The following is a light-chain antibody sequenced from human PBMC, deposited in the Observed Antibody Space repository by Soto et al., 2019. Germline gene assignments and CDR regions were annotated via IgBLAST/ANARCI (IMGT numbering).Light chain of an antibody. J-gene: IGKJ2*01. CDR1: QSVLYSPNNKNY. CDR2: WAS. Sequence: DIVMTQSPDSLAVSLGERATINCKSSQSVLYSPNNKNYLAWYQQKPGQPPKLLIYWASTRESGVPDPFSGSGSATDFTLTISSLQAEDGAVYYCQQYYSTPHTFGQGTKLEIK. CDR3: QQYYSTPHT. V-gene: IGKV4-1*01.